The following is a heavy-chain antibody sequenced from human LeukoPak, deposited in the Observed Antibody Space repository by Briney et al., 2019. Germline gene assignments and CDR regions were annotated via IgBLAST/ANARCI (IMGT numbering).Heavy chain of an antibody. J-gene: IGHJ5*02. Sequence: GGSLRLSCSASGFTFSSYAMHWVRQASGKGLEYVSAISSNGGTTYHADSVKGRFTISRDNSKNTLYLQMSSLRVEDTAVYYCAKEYFGLTWGQGTLVTVYS. V-gene: IGHV3-64D*06. CDR3: AKEYFGLT. CDR2: ISSNGGTT. CDR1: GFTFSSYA. D-gene: IGHD2/OR15-2a*01.